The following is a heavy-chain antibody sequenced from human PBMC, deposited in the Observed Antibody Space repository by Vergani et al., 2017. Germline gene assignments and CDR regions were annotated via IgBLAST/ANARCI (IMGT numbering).Heavy chain of an antibody. D-gene: IGHD3-16*01. CDR1: GGSINPSSSF. V-gene: IGHV4-39*01. CDR3: ARGGGDNWYFDL. CDR2: INYVGRT. J-gene: IGHJ2*01. Sequence: QLQLQESGPGLVKPSETLSLICTVSGGSINPSSSFWGWIRQSPGRGLEWIGSINYVGRTYYIPTLKSRATVFVDTSKNQFSLNLTSVTAADTAVYYCARGGGDNWYFDLWGRGTLVTVSS.